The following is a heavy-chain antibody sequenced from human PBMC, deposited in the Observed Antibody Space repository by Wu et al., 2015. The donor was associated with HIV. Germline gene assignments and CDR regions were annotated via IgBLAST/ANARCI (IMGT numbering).Heavy chain of an antibody. J-gene: IGHJ3*02. CDR3: ARDLSYYDSSGRLLSLFSAFDI. CDR2: INPNSGGT. V-gene: IGHV1-2*02. D-gene: IGHD3-22*01. Sequence: QVQLVQSGAEVKKPGASVKVSCKASGYTFTGYYMHWVRQAPGQGLEWMGWINPNSGGTNYAQKFQGRVTMTRDTSISTAYMELSRLRSDDTAVYYCARDLSYYDSSGRLLSLFSAFDIWGQGTMVTVSS. CDR1: GYTFTGYY.